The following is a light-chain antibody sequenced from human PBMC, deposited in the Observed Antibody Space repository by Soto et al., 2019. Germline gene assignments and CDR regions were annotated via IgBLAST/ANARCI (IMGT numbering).Light chain of an antibody. V-gene: IGLV2-11*01. CDR3: FSYAGSRV. CDR1: SSDVGGYDY. Sequence: QSALTQPRSVSGSPGQSVTISCTGTSSDVGGYDYVSWYQQHPGKAPKLMIFDVNKRPSGVPDRFSGSKSGNTAFLTISGLQAEDDADYSFFSYAGSRVFGGGTQLTV. J-gene: IGLJ3*02. CDR2: DVN.